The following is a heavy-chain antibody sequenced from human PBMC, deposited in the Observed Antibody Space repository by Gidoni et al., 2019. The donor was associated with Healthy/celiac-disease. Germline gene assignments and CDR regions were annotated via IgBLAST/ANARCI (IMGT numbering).Heavy chain of an antibody. Sequence: TNYNPSLKSRVTMSVDTSKNQFSLKLSSVTAADTAVYYCASGGYFDYWGQGTLVTVSS. CDR2: T. V-gene: IGHV4-4*07. J-gene: IGHJ4*02. D-gene: IGHD2-15*01. CDR3: ASGGYFDY.